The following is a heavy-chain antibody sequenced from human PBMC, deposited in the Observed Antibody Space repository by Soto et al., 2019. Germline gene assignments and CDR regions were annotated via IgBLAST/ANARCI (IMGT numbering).Heavy chain of an antibody. CDR3: VRDDPGLGLDY. V-gene: IGHV3-74*01. J-gene: IGHJ4*02. Sequence: SCAASGFTFSNYAVTWVRQAPGKGPVWVSHINSDGSDTTYADSVKGRFTISRDNTKNTIHLQMNSLRAEDTAVYYCVRDDPGLGLDYWGLGTLVTVSS. D-gene: IGHD1-26*01. CDR2: INSDGSDT. CDR1: GFTFSNYA.